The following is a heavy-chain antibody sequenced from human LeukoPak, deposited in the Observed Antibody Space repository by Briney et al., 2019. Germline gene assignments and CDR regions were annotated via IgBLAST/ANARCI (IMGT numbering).Heavy chain of an antibody. V-gene: IGHV4-59*01. CDR1: GDSISNNY. J-gene: IGHJ4*02. CDR2: IYYNRGT. D-gene: IGHD3-22*01. Sequence: SETLSLTCTVSGDSISNNYWSWLRQPPGKGLEWITYIYYNRGTNYSPSLKSRVTILVDTSKNQFSLNVRSVTSADAAVYYCARGSGPHDGSGYSFDHWGQGTLVTVSS. CDR3: ARGSGPHDGSGYSFDH.